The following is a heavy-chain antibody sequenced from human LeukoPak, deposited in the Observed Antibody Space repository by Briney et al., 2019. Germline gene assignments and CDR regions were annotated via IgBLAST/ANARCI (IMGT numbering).Heavy chain of an antibody. D-gene: IGHD5-18*01. CDR1: GVSISSYY. CDR2: IYYSGST. V-gene: IGHV4-59*01. CDR3: TRVPIGYSYGYDY. Sequence: PSETLSLTCTVSGVSISSYYWSWIRQPPGKGLEWIGYIYYSGSTNYNPSLKSRVTISVDTSKNKFSLKLSSVTAADTAVYYCTRVPIGYSYGYDYWGQGTLVTVSS. J-gene: IGHJ4*02.